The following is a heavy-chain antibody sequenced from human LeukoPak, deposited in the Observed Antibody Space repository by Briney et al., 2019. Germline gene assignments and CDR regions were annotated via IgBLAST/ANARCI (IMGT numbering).Heavy chain of an antibody. CDR3: AKGGGVAVAGQFDY. J-gene: IGHJ4*02. D-gene: IGHD6-19*01. Sequence: GRSLRLSCAASGFTFDDYAMHWVRQAPGKGLEWVSGISWNSGSIGYADSVKGRFTISRDNAKNSLYLQMNSLRAEDTALYYCAKGGGVAVAGQFDYWGQGTLVTVYS. CDR1: GFTFDDYA. CDR2: ISWNSGSI. V-gene: IGHV3-9*01.